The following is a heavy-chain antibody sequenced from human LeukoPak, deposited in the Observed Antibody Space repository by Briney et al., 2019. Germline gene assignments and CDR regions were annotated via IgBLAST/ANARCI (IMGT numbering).Heavy chain of an antibody. Sequence: GGSLRLSRAASGFALSSHWMTWVRQVPGRGPEWVANVNRDGSETYYLDSVKGRFTISKDNAKNSLYLQMNSLRAEDTALYHCARNNGMDVWGQGTTVIVSS. CDR2: VNRDGSET. CDR3: ARNNGMDV. J-gene: IGHJ6*02. V-gene: IGHV3-7*03. CDR1: GFALSSHW.